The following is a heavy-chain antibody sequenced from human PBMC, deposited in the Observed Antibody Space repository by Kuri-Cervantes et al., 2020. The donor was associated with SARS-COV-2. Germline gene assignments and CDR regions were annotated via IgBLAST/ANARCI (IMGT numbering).Heavy chain of an antibody. Sequence: SVKVSCKASGGTFSSYAISWVRQAPGQGLEWMGGIIPIFGTANYAQKFQGRVTITADESTSTAYMELSSLRSDDTAVYYCARGDYDFWSGPGNNWFDPWGQGTLVTVSS. CDR3: ARGDYDFWSGPGNNWFDP. CDR2: IIPIFGTA. J-gene: IGHJ5*02. D-gene: IGHD3-3*01. CDR1: GGTFSSYA. V-gene: IGHV1-69*13.